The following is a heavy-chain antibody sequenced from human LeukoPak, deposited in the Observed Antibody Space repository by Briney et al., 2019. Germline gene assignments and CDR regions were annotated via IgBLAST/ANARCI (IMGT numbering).Heavy chain of an antibody. J-gene: IGHJ4*02. CDR2: INANSGGR. V-gene: IGHV1-2*02. D-gene: IGHD4-11*01. CDR1: GYTFTGYY. Sequence: GASVKVSCKASGYTFTGYYVHWVRQAPGQGLEWVGWINANSGGRNYAQKFQGRVTMTRDTSISTAYMELSSLRSDDTAVYYCARGIVQKIRAYSNQVPPDYWGQGTLVTVSS. CDR3: ARGIVQKIRAYSNQVPPDY.